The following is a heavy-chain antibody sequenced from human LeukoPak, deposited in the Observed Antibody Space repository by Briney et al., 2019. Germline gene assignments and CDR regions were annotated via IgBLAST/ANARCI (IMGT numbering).Heavy chain of an antibody. CDR1: GGSFSGYY. Sequence: SETLSLTCAVYGGSFSGYYWSWIRQPPGKGLEWIGEINHSGSTNYNPSLKSRVTISVDTSKNQFSLKLSSVTAADTAVYYCASLKSYDFWSGFDPWGQGTLVTVSS. CDR3: ASLKSYDFWSGFDP. CDR2: INHSGST. D-gene: IGHD3-3*01. V-gene: IGHV4-34*01. J-gene: IGHJ5*02.